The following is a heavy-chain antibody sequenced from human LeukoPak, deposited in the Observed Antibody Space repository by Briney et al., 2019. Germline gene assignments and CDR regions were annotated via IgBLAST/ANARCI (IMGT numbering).Heavy chain of an antibody. CDR3: ARLKYYYGSGSHSKRIYYYYYMDV. CDR1: GGSFSGYY. CDR2: INHSGST. V-gene: IGHV4-34*01. D-gene: IGHD3-10*01. Sequence: PSETLSLTCAVYGGSFSGYYWSWIRQPPGKGLEGIGEINHSGSTNYNPSLKSRGTISVDTSKTQFSLKLSSVTAADTAVYYCARLKYYYGSGSHSKRIYYYYYMDVWGKGTTVTISS. J-gene: IGHJ6*03.